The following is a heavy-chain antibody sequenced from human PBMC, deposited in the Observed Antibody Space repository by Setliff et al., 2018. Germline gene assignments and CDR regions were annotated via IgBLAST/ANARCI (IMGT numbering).Heavy chain of an antibody. CDR3: AKDRVEVEVAAPQARFDP. CDR1: GYTFRSYG. Sequence: GATVKVSCKTSGYTFRSYGVSWVRQAPGQGLEWMGWISAYSGDTIYAQNYQGRVTMTTDTSTSTAYMELRSLRSDDTAVYYCAKDRVEVEVAAPQARFDPWGQGTLVTVSS. CDR2: ISAYSGDT. V-gene: IGHV1-18*01. J-gene: IGHJ5*02. D-gene: IGHD2-15*01.